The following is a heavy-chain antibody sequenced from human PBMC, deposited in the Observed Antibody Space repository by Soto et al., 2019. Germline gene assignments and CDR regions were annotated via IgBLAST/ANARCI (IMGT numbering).Heavy chain of an antibody. J-gene: IGHJ4*02. D-gene: IGHD2-15*01. CDR3: ARLIHLYCSGGSCYSGYFDY. V-gene: IGHV4-39*01. CDR1: GGSISSSSYY. Sequence: SETLSLTCTVSGGSISSSSYYWGWIRQPPGKGLEWIGSIYYSGSTYYNPSLKSRVTISVDTSKKQFSLKLSSVTAADTAVYYCARLIHLYCSGGSCYSGYFDYWGQGTLVTVSS. CDR2: IYYSGST.